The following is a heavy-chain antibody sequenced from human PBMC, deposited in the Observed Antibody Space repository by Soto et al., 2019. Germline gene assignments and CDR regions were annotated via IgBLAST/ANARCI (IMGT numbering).Heavy chain of an antibody. CDR1: GGTFNNYP. V-gene: IGHV1-69*13. CDR3: ARGRGYSGDDHYYYFGMDV. Sequence: SVKVSCKASGGTFNNYPITWVRQAPGEGLEWMGGSIPIFGTANYAQKFQGRVTISVDESTSTAYMELSSLRSEDTAVYYCARGRGYSGDDHYYYFGMDVWGQGTTVTVSS. CDR2: SIPIFGTA. J-gene: IGHJ6*02. D-gene: IGHD5-12*01.